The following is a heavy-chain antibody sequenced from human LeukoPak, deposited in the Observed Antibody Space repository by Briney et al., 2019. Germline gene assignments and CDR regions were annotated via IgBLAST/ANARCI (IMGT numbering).Heavy chain of an antibody. CDR3: ARDRYTIFGVVMGPDY. CDR2: ISAYNGNT. V-gene: IGHV1-18*01. CDR1: GYTFTSYG. Sequence: GASVKVSCKASGYTFTSYGISWVRQAPGQGLEWMGWISAYNGNTNYAQKLQGRVTMTTDTSTSTAYMELRSLRSDDTAVYYCARDRYTIFGVVMGPDYWGQGTLVTVSS. D-gene: IGHD3-3*01. J-gene: IGHJ4*02.